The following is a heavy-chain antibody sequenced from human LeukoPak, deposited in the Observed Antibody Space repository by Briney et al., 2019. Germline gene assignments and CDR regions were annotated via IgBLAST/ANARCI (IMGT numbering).Heavy chain of an antibody. CDR3: ARDIVVVVAATLVDY. Sequence: GGSLRLSCAASGFTFSNYGMHWVRQAPGKGLEWVAVISYDGSNKYYADSVKGRFTISRDNSKNTLYLQMNSLRAEDTAVYYCARDIVVVVAATLVDYWGQGTLVTVSS. J-gene: IGHJ4*02. CDR1: GFTFSNYG. CDR2: ISYDGSNK. D-gene: IGHD2-15*01. V-gene: IGHV3-30*03.